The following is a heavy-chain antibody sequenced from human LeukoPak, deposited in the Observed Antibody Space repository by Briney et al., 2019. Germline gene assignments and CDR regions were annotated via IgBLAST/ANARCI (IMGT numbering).Heavy chain of an antibody. CDR3: AKRSTKAGGDFDY. V-gene: IGHV3-23*01. CDR2: IGGGGST. D-gene: IGHD1-1*01. CDR1: GFTFSNFV. Sequence: GGSLRLSCAASGFTFSNFVMSWVRQAPGKGLEWVSSIGGGGSTYYADSVKGRFTVSRDNSKNTLFLQMNSLRDEDAAVYYCAKRSTKAGGDFDYWGLGSVVSVSS. J-gene: IGHJ4*02.